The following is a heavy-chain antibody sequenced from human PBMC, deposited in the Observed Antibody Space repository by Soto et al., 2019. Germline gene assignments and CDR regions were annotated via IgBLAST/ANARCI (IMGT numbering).Heavy chain of an antibody. CDR3: AKIPITIRLGMDV. CDR2: IWYDGSNK. D-gene: IGHD3-3*01. Sequence: GGSLRLSCAASGFTFSSYGMHWVRQAPGKGLEWVAVIWYDGSNKYYADSVKGRFTISRDNSKNTLYLQMNSLRAEDTAVYYCAKIPITIRLGMDVWGQGTTVTVSS. J-gene: IGHJ6*02. CDR1: GFTFSSYG. V-gene: IGHV3-33*06.